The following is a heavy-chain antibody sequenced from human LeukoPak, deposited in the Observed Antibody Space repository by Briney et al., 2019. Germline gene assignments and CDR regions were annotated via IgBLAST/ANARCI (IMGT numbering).Heavy chain of an antibody. J-gene: IGHJ4*02. CDR3: ARIRDYYGSGSYSYYFDY. V-gene: IGHV1-18*01. Sequence: ASVKVSCKASGYTFTIYGISWVRQAPGQGLEWMGWISAYNGNTNYAQKLQGRVTMTTDTSTSTAYMELRSLRSDDTAVYYCARIRDYYGSGSYSYYFDYWGQGTLVTVSS. CDR2: ISAYNGNT. CDR1: GYTFTIYG. D-gene: IGHD3-10*01.